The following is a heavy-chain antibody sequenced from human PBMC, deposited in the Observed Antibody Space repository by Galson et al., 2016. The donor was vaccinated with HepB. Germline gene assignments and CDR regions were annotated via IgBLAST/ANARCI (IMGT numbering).Heavy chain of an antibody. Sequence: SVKVSCRASGGTFGSYLISWLRQAPGQGLEWTGGIIPIVDSATYAQKFRGRVTITADKTTSTAYMELRSLGSEDTAVYYCARDYDRRGWFDPWGQGTLVTVSS. V-gene: IGHV1-69*06. CDR1: GGTFGSYL. J-gene: IGHJ5*02. CDR3: ARDYDRRGWFDP. D-gene: IGHD3-16*01. CDR2: IIPIVDSA.